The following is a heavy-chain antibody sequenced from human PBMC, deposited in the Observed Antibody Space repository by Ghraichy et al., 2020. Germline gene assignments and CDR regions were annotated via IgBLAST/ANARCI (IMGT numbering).Heavy chain of an antibody. D-gene: IGHD6-19*01. CDR3: AKDIRVVGTRPWNNGMDV. J-gene: IGHJ6*02. V-gene: IGHV3-43*01. CDR2: IRWDGGRT. Sequence: GGSLRLSCAASGFTFDDYTMHWVRQAPGKGLEWVSLIRWDGGRTYYADSVKGRFTISRDNSKNTLYLQMNSLRTEDTALYYCAKDIRVVGTRPWNNGMDVLGQGTTVTVSS. CDR1: GFTFDDYT.